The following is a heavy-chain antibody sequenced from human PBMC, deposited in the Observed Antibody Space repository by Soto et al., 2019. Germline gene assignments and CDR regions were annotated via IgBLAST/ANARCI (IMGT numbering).Heavy chain of an antibody. V-gene: IGHV4-59*01. J-gene: IGHJ3*02. CDR1: GDSISNYY. Sequence: SETLSLTCTVSGDSISNYYWNWIRQPPGKGLEWIGYINYSGNTNYNPSLKSRVTISADTSKNQFSLKLSSVTAADTAVYYCARAEKVYAISGALDIWGKGTMVTVSS. CDR3: ARAEKVYAISGALDI. D-gene: IGHD2-8*01. CDR2: INYSGNT.